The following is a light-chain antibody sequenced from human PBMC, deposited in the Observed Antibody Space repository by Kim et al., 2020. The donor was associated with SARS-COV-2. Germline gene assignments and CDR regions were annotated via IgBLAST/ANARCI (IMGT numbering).Light chain of an antibody. CDR2: GAS. Sequence: ELVMMQSPATLSVSPGERATLSCRASRSINSDLAWYQQKGGQPPRLLIYGASTRAIGIPARFSGSGSGTEFTLTISSLQSEDFAIYYCQQYYDWPPITFGQGTRLEIK. CDR1: RSINSD. J-gene: IGKJ5*01. V-gene: IGKV3-15*01. CDR3: QQYYDWPPIT.